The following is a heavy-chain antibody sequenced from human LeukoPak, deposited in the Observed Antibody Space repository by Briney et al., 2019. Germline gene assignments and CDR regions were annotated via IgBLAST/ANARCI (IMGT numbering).Heavy chain of an antibody. V-gene: IGHV3-21*01. CDR2: ISSSSSYI. CDR1: GFTFSSYS. Sequence: GGSLRLSCAASGFTFSSYSMNWVRQAPGKGLEWVSSISSSSSYIYYADSVKGRFTISRDNAKNSLYLQMNSLRAEDTAVYYCARGGPGGTLFDIWGQGTMVTVSS. D-gene: IGHD1-26*01. J-gene: IGHJ3*02. CDR3: ARGGPGGTLFDI.